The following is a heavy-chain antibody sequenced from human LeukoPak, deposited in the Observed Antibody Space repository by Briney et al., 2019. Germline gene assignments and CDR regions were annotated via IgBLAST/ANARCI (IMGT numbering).Heavy chain of an antibody. CDR1: GFTFSSYA. J-gene: IGHJ4*02. D-gene: IGHD3-22*01. Sequence: GGSLRLYCAASGFTFSSYAMSWVRQAPGKGLEGVSAISGSGGSTYYADSVKGRFTISRDNSRNTLYLQMNSLRAEDTAVYYCARDRTDYYDSSGEFDYWGQGTLVTVSS. V-gene: IGHV3-23*01. CDR2: ISGSGGST. CDR3: ARDRTDYYDSSGEFDY.